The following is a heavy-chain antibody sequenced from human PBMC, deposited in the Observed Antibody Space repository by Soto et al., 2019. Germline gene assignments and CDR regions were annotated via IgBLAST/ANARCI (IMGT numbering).Heavy chain of an antibody. V-gene: IGHV4-34*01. Sequence: SETLSLTCAVYGGSFSGYYWSWIRQPPGKGLEWIGEINHSGSTNYNPSLKSRVSISVDTPKNQFSLKLKSVTAADTAVYYCARLATGGSWGQGTLVTVSS. CDR1: GGSFSGYY. CDR2: INHSGST. CDR3: ARLATGGS. J-gene: IGHJ5*02. D-gene: IGHD5-12*01.